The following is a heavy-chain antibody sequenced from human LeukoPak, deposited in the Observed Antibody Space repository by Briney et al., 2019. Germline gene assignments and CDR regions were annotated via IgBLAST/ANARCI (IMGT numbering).Heavy chain of an antibody. V-gene: IGHV3-48*04. Sequence: GGSLRLSCAASGFTFSSYSMNWVRQAPGKGLEWVSYISSSSNTIYYADSVKGRFTISRDNAKNSLYLQMNSLRAEDTAVYYCASKVGTTVDYWGQGTLVTVSS. J-gene: IGHJ4*02. CDR2: ISSSSNTI. D-gene: IGHD4-11*01. CDR1: GFTFSSYS. CDR3: ASKVGTTVDY.